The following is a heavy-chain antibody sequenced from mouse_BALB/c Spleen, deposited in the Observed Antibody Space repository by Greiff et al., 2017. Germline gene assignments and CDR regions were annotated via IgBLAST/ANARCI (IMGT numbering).Heavy chain of an antibody. V-gene: IGHV14-3*02. Sequence: EVKLVESGAELVKPGASVKLSCTASGFNIKDTYMHWVKQRPEQGLEWIGRIDPANGNTKYDPKFQGKATITADTSSNTAYLQLSSLTSEDTAVYYCSNWDVWFAYWGQGTLVTVSA. CDR3: SNWDVWFAY. CDR1: GFNIKDTY. D-gene: IGHD4-1*01. CDR2: IDPANGNT. J-gene: IGHJ3*01.